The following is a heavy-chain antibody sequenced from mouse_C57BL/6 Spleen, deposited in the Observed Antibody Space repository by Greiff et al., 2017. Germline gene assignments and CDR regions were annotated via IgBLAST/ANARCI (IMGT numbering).Heavy chain of an antibody. CDR1: GYTFTGYW. CDR3: ARGSTMITRCDD. Sequence: QVQLKESGAELMQPGASVKLSCKATGYTFTGYWIEWVKQRPGHGLEWIGEILPGSGSTNYNEKFKGKATFTAATSSNTAYMQLSSLTIVDSAIDYCARGSTMITRCDDWGQGSTLTV. J-gene: IGHJ2*01. CDR2: ILPGSGST. D-gene: IGHD2-4*01. V-gene: IGHV1-9*01.